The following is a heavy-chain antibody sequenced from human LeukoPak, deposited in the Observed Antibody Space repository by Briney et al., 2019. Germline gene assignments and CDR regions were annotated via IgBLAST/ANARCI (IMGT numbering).Heavy chain of an antibody. D-gene: IGHD5-12*01. Sequence: GASVKVSCKASGYTFTSYDINWVRQATGQGLEWMGWMNPNSGNTGYAQKFQGRVTITRDMSTSTAYMELSSLRSEDTAVYYCAARSGYDLDYWGQGTLVTVSS. V-gene: IGHV1-8*03. J-gene: IGHJ4*02. CDR1: GYTFTSYD. CDR3: AARSGYDLDY. CDR2: MNPNSGNT.